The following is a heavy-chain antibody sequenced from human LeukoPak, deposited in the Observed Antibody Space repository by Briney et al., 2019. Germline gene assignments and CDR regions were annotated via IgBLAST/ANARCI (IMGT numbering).Heavy chain of an antibody. D-gene: IGHD2-2*01. J-gene: IGHJ4*02. CDR2: IIPIFGTA. V-gene: IGHV1-69*06. Sequence: ASVKVSCKASGGTFSSYAISWVRQAPGQGLEWMGGIIPIFGTANYAQKFQGRVTITADKSTSTAYMELSSLRSEDTAVYYCAVVPAAIGPNYGDYEDYWGQGTLVTVYS. CDR1: GGTFSSYA. CDR3: AVVPAAIGPNYGDYEDY.